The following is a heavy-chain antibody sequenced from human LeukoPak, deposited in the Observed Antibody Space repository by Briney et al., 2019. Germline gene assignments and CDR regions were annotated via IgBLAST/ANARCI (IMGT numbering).Heavy chain of an antibody. D-gene: IGHD3-22*01. CDR3: AKVGDSSGYYQNYFDY. J-gene: IGHJ4*02. CDR2: IRYDGSNK. Sequence: GGSLRLSCAASGFTFSSYGMHWVRQAPGKGLEWVAFIRYDGSNKYYADSVKGRFTISRDNSKNTLNLQMNSLRAEDTAVYYCAKVGDSSGYYQNYFDYWGQGTLVSLSS. CDR1: GFTFSSYG. V-gene: IGHV3-30*02.